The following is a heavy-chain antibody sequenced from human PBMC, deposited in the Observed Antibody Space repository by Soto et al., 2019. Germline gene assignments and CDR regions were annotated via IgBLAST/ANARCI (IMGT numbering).Heavy chain of an antibody. CDR2: ISGFNGNT. V-gene: IGHV1-18*01. CDR3: ARDRGVAPPVAGNTHYYYYMDV. D-gene: IGHD6-19*01. CDR1: GYSFTNYG. Sequence: QDQLVQSGAEVKKPGASVTVSCKASGYSFTNYGITWVRQAPGQGLEGMGWISGFNGNTHYAQKLQGRVTMTTDASTSTAYMELRSLRSDYTAVYYCARDRGVAPPVAGNTHYYYYMDVWGQGTTVTVSS. J-gene: IGHJ6*03.